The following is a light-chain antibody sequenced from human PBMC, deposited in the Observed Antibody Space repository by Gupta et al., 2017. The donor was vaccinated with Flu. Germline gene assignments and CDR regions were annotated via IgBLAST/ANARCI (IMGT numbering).Light chain of an antibody. Sequence: PGKTSSITCSVNRWGDKSACWYQQKPGQSHVLVIYKDNKRTSGTPERFSGSNSGNTATLTIGGTQAMDEDDYDCQAWDSSTYVFGTGTKVTVL. CDR1: RWGDKS. CDR2: KDN. CDR3: QAWDSSTYV. V-gene: IGLV3-1*01. J-gene: IGLJ1*01.